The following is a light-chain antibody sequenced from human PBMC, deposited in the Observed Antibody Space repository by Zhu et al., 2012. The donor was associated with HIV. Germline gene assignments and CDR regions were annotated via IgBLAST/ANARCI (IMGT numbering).Light chain of an antibody. Sequence: ETVMTQSPATLSVSPGERATLSCRASQTVSRNYLAWYQQKPGQAPRLLIYGASRRVTGIPDRFSGSGSGTDFTLTISRLEPEDFAVYYCQHYVPSPMYTFGQGTKLEIK. CDR1: QTVSRNY. CDR3: QHYVPSPMYT. J-gene: IGKJ2*01. CDR2: GAS. V-gene: IGKV3-20*01.